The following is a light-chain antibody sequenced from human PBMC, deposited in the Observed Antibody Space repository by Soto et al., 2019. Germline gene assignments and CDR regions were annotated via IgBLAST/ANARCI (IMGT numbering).Light chain of an antibody. CDR2: AAS. CDR1: QSISSSY. Sequence: VLLQSTDTLSLSTGAQVTLSCRASQSISSSYLAWYQQKPAQAPRLHIYAASTRATSIPARFSGSGSGTEFTLTISSLQSEDFAVYFCQQCNYWITLAGGTKVDIK. J-gene: IGKJ4*01. V-gene: IGKV3-15*01. CDR3: QQCNYWIT.